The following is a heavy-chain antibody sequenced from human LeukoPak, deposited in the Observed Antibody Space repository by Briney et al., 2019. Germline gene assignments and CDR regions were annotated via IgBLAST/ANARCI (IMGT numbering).Heavy chain of an antibody. CDR2: ISGSGGST. CDR1: GFTFSSYA. Sequence: GGSLRLSCAASGFTFSSYAMSWVRQAPGKGLEWVSAISGSGGSTYYADSVKGRFTISRDHSKNTLYLQMNSLRAEDTAVYYCASYYYDSSGYPPLLCYWGQGTLVTVSS. CDR3: ASYYYDSSGYPPLLCY. D-gene: IGHD3-22*01. V-gene: IGHV3-23*01. J-gene: IGHJ4*02.